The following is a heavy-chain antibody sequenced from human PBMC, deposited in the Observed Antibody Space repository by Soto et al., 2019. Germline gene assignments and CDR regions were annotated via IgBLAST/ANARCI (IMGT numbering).Heavy chain of an antibody. J-gene: IGHJ5*02. D-gene: IGHD6-25*01. CDR2: INPSGIA. V-gene: IGHV4-34*01. CDR1: GGSLTDYF. CDR3: ANGDTAARMAS. Sequence: PSETLSLTCAVNGGSLTDYFWTWIRQSPGKGLEWIGEINPSGIANYNPSLKSRVTMSLDTSNNQLSLRMSSVTAADTAVYFCANGDTAARMASWGQGTLVTVSS.